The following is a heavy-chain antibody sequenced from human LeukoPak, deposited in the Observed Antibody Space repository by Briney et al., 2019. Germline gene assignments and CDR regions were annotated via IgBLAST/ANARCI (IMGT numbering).Heavy chain of an antibody. Sequence: GGSLRLSCAASGFTSSNYWMNWVRQAPGKGLEWVAIIKQDGSGKFVDSVEGRFTISRDNAKNSLYLQMNSLRVEDTAVYYCMGGAGWLVDYWGQGTLVTVSS. CDR3: MGGAGWLVDY. D-gene: IGHD2-15*01. CDR1: GFTSSNYW. J-gene: IGHJ4*02. V-gene: IGHV3-7*01. CDR2: IKQDGSGK.